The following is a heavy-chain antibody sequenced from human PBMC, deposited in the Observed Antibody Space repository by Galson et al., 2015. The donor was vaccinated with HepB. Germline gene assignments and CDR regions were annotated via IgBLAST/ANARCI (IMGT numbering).Heavy chain of an antibody. CDR3: ARGLTYYYGSGSPYSGP. Sequence: SVKVSCKASGYTFTSYDINWVRQATGQGLEWMGWMNPNSGNTGYAQKFQGRVTMTRNTSISTAYMELSSLRSEDTAVYYCARGLTYYYGSGSPYSGPWGQVTLVTVSS. CDR2: MNPNSGNT. J-gene: IGHJ5*02. D-gene: IGHD3-10*01. V-gene: IGHV1-8*01. CDR1: GYTFTSYD.